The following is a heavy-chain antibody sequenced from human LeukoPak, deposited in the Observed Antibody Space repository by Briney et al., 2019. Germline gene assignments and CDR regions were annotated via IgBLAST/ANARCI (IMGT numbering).Heavy chain of an antibody. J-gene: IGHJ4*02. CDR1: GGSISNCY. Sequence: SETLPLTCTVSGGSISNCYWSWIRQPPGKGLEWIGYIYYSGSTNYNPSLKSRVTISVDTSKNQFSLKLSSVTAADTAVYYCAAYFDFSFDYWGQGTLVTVSS. CDR3: AAYFDFSFDY. CDR2: IYYSGST. V-gene: IGHV4-59*03. D-gene: IGHD3-9*01.